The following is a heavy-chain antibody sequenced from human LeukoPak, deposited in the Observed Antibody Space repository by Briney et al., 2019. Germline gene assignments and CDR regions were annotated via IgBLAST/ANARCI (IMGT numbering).Heavy chain of an antibody. CDR1: GYTFTGYY. Sequence: VASVKVSRKASGYTFTGYYMHWVRQAPGQGLEWMGWINPNSGGTNYAQKFQGRVTMTRDTSISTAYMELSRLRSDDTAVYYCARDLSIAAAGIDYWGQGTLVTVSS. V-gene: IGHV1-2*02. CDR3: ARDLSIAAAGIDY. CDR2: INPNSGGT. D-gene: IGHD6-13*01. J-gene: IGHJ4*02.